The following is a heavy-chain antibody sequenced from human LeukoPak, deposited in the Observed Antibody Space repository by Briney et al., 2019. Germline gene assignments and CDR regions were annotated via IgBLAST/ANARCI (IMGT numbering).Heavy chain of an antibody. J-gene: IGHJ4*02. V-gene: IGHV3-30-3*01. CDR2: VSYDGTNE. CDR3: ARAGRADGDYHYFDY. D-gene: IGHD4-17*01. Sequence: GGSLRLSCAASGVIFNNFAFHWVRQAPGKGLEWVAAVSYDGTNEYYAESVRGRLTISRDNSKSTLYLQMNSLRDVDTAIYFCARAGRADGDYHYFDYWGQGTLVTVSS. CDR1: GVIFNNFA.